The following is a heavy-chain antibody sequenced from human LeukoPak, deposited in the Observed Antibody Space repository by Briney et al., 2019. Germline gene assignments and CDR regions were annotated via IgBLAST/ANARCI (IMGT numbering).Heavy chain of an antibody. V-gene: IGHV3-7*01. D-gene: IGHD6-13*01. J-gene: IGHJ4*02. CDR1: GFTFNRDW. CDR3: ARDGGSWYPYYFDY. CDR2: IKEDGSEK. Sequence: GGSLRLSCAASGFTFNRDWTAWVRQAPGKGLGWVANIKEDGSEKNYVDSVKGRFTISRDNAKNSLYLQMNSLRAEDTAVYYCARDGGSWYPYYFDYWGQGTLVTVSS.